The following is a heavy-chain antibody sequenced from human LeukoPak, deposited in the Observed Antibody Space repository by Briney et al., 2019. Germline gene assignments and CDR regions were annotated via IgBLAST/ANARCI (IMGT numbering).Heavy chain of an antibody. CDR2: ISAYNGNT. CDR3: ARDGGYSGYIPQYDAFDI. CDR1: GFTFTSYG. J-gene: IGHJ3*02. Sequence: ASVKVSCKASGFTFTSYGISWVRQAPGQGLEWMGWISAYNGNTNYAQKLQGRVTMTTDTSTSTAYMELRSLRSDDTAVYYCARDGGYSGYIPQYDAFDIWGQGTMVTVSS. D-gene: IGHD5-12*01. V-gene: IGHV1-18*01.